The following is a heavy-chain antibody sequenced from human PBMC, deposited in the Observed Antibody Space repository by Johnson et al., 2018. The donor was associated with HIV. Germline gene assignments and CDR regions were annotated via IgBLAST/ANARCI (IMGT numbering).Heavy chain of an antibody. CDR3: AKIIGYSSGLEI. J-gene: IGHJ3*02. V-gene: IGHV3-30*02. Sequence: QVQLVESGGGLVKPGGSLRLSCAASGFTFSSYGMHWVRQAPGKGLEWVAFIRYDGSNKYYADSVKGRFTISRDNSKNTLYMQMNSLRAEDTAVYYCAKIIGYSSGLEIWGQGTMVTVSS. CDR1: GFTFSSYG. D-gene: IGHD6-19*01. CDR2: IRYDGSNK.